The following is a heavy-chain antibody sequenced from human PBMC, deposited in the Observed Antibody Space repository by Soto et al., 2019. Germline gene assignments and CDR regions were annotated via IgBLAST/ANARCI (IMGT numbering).Heavy chain of an antibody. V-gene: IGHV4-31*03. D-gene: IGHD3-22*01. CDR2: IYYSGST. Sequence: TLCLTCTVSGGSISSGGYYWSWIRQHPGKGLEWIGYIYYSGSTYYNPSLKSRVTISVDTSKNQFSLKLSSVTAADTAVYYCARSRSYYYDSSGGRPFDYWGQGTLVTVSS. CDR1: GGSISSGGYY. CDR3: ARSRSYYYDSSGGRPFDY. J-gene: IGHJ4*02.